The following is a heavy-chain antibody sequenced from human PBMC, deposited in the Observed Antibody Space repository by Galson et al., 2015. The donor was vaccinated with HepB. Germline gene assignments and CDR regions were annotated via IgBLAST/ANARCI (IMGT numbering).Heavy chain of an antibody. V-gene: IGHV3-30*04. J-gene: IGHJ2*01. D-gene: IGHD2-21*02. CDR2: ISSDGSHK. Sequence: SLRLSCAASGFTFSDSAMHWVRQAPGKGLEWVAVISSDGSHKYYADSVKGRFTISRDTSKNTLYVQMNSLRPEDTAVYYCARDAATVTATYWYFDLWGRGTLVTVSS. CDR3: ARDAATVTATYWYFDL. CDR1: GFTFSDSA.